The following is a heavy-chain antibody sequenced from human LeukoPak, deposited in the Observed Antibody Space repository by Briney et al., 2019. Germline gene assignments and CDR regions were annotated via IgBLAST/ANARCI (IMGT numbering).Heavy chain of an antibody. CDR1: GFTFSSYA. CDR2: ISGSGGST. D-gene: IGHD3-22*01. J-gene: IGHJ4*02. V-gene: IGHV3-23*01. Sequence: RSGGSLRLSCAASGFTFSSYAMSWVRQAPGKGLEWVSAISGSGGSTYYADSVKGRFTISRDNSKNTLYLQMNSLRAEDTAVYYCANRRDHWYDSSGYNDYWGQGTLVTVSS. CDR3: ANRRDHWYDSSGYNDY.